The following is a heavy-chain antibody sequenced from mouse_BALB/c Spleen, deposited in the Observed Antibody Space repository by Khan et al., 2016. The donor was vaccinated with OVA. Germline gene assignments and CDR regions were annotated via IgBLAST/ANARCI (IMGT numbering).Heavy chain of an antibody. V-gene: IGHV1-77*01. Sequence: VQLQESGAELARPGASVKLSCKASGYTFTDYYINWMKQRTGQGLEWIGEISPGSGDIYYNEKFKGKATLTADKSSRTAYIELSILTPEASDVTYCARRNYFGYTFAYWGQRTLVTVSA. CDR1: GYTFTDYY. J-gene: IGHJ3*01. CDR2: ISPGSGDI. CDR3: ARRNYFGYTFAY. D-gene: IGHD1-2*01.